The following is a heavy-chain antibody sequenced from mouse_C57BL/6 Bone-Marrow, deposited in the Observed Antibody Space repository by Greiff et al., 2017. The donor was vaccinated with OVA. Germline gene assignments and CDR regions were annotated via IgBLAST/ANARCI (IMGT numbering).Heavy chain of an antibody. CDR2: IDPSDSYT. CDR1: GYTFTSYW. CDR3: ARSGLFSFAN. J-gene: IGHJ3*01. Sequence: LQQPAAELVKPGASVKLSCKASGYTFTSYWMQWVKQRPGQGLVWIGEIDPSDSYTNYNQKFKGKATLTVDTSSSTAYMQLSSLTSEDSAVYYCARSGLFSFANWGQGTLVTVSA. D-gene: IGHD3-1*01. V-gene: IGHV1-50*01.